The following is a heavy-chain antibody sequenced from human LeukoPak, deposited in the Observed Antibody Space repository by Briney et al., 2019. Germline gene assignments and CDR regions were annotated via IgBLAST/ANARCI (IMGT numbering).Heavy chain of an antibody. CDR1: GGSISNYY. CDR2: IYHSGST. CDR3: VRDQSFYDSGSPYRPGDYFDY. Sequence: SDTLSLTCTVSGGSISNYYWSWTRQPPGKGLEWIGYIYHSGSTNYNPSLKSRVTISVDTSKNQFSLKLKSVTAADTARYYCVRDQSFYDSGSPYRPGDYFDYWGQGTMVTVSS. D-gene: IGHD3-10*01. V-gene: IGHV4-59*01. J-gene: IGHJ4*02.